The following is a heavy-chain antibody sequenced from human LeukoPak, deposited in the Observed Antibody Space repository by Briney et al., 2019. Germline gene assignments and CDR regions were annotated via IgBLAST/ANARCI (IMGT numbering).Heavy chain of an antibody. J-gene: IGHJ4*02. D-gene: IGHD3-22*01. V-gene: IGHV1-2*02. CDR2: INPNGGGA. CDR3: ERDSYDSSTYYDC. CDR1: GYTFTAYS. Sequence: GSVKVSCKASGYTFTAYSMHWVRQAPGQGLEWMGWINPNGGGANYAHTVQGRVTITRDTSINTVYMELSRLRSDDKVLYYCERDSYDSSTYYDCWGQGALVTVSS.